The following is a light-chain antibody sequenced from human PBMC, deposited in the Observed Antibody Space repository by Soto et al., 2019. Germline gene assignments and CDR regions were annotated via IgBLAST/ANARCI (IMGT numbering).Light chain of an antibody. V-gene: IGKV1-6*01. CDR1: RGVRSD. CDR3: VQDFNYPLT. Sequence: AIQMTQSPSSLSASVVDTVTIRCRASRGVRSDVAWYQQRPGSVPKVLIYGAFNLYTGVPSRFSGSGYGSDFSLTISSLQPEDSATYYCVQDFNYPLTFGGGTKVDIK. J-gene: IGKJ4*01. CDR2: GAF.